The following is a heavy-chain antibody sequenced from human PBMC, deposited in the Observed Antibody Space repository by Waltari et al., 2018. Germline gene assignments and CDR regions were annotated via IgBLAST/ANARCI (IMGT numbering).Heavy chain of an antibody. CDR3: ARVKYYDFWSGYLSPNGMDV. J-gene: IGHJ6*02. Sequence: EVQLVESGGGLVQPGGSLRLSCAASGFTFSRYWMSWVRQAPGKGLGWVANIKQDGSEKYYVDSVKGRFTISRDNAKNSLYLQMNSLRAEDTAVYYCARVKYYDFWSGYLSPNGMDVWGQGTTVTVSS. CDR1: GFTFSRYW. D-gene: IGHD3-3*01. CDR2: IKQDGSEK. V-gene: IGHV3-7*04.